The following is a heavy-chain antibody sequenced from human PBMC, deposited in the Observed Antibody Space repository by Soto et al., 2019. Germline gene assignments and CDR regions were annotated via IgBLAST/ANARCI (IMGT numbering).Heavy chain of an antibody. CDR3: ARDYYDSSGYYYFDY. CDR2: IYYSGST. D-gene: IGHD3-22*01. CDR1: GDSISAYS. Sequence: SETLSLTCTVSGDSISAYSWSWVRQPPGKGLEWIGNIYYSGSTKYNPSLKSRVTISVDTSKNQFSLKLSSVTAADTAVYYCARDYYDSSGYYYFDYWGQGTLVTVSS. J-gene: IGHJ4*02. V-gene: IGHV4-59*01.